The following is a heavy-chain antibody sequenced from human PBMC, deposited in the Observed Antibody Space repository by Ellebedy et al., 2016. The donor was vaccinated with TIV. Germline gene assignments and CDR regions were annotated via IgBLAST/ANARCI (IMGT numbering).Heavy chain of an antibody. V-gene: IGHV4-39*01. CDR1: GGSISSSSYY. Sequence: MPGGSLRLSCTVSGGSISSSSYYWGWIRQPPGKGLEWIGSIYYSGSTYYNPSLKSRVTISVDTSKNQLSLKLSSVTAADTAMYYCASGLGVRRMNAFDIWGQGTMVTVSS. J-gene: IGHJ3*02. CDR2: IYYSGST. D-gene: IGHD2-8*02. CDR3: ASGLGVRRMNAFDI.